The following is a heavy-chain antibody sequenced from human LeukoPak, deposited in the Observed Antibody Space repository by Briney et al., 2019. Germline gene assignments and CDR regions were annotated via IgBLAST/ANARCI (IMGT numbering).Heavy chain of an antibody. CDR1: GFTVSSNY. CDR2: IYSGGNT. J-gene: IGHJ4*02. CDR3: ATSRVLDGHFDY. Sequence: SGGSLRLSCAASGFTVSSNYMTWVRQAPGKGLEWVSVIYSGGNTYYADSAKGRFTISRDNSKNTLYLQMDSLRLEDTAVYYCATSRVLDGHFDYWGQGTLVTVSS. D-gene: IGHD2-8*02. V-gene: IGHV3-66*02.